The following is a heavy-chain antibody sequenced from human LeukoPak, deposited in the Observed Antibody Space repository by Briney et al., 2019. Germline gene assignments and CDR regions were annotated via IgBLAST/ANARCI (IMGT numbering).Heavy chain of an antibody. CDR1: GYTFSTYW. J-gene: IGHJ6*02. V-gene: IGHV3-7*01. Sequence: PGGSLRLSCVASGYTFSTYWMNWVRQAPGKGLEWVAGIKQDGSDQYYVDSVKGRFTISRDNAQNSLYLQMNSLRAEDTAVYYCARRYYVMDGWGQGTTVTVSS. CDR3: ARRYYVMDG. CDR2: IKQDGSDQ.